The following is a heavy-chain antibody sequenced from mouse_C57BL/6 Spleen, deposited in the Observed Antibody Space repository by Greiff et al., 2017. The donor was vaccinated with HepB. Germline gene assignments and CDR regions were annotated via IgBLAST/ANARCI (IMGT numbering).Heavy chain of an antibody. J-gene: IGHJ4*01. CDR1: GYTFTSYW. CDR3: ASIGYDYAMDY. D-gene: IGHD1-2*01. CDR2: IYPGSGST. V-gene: IGHV1-55*01. Sequence: QVQLQQPGAELVKPGASVKMSCKASGYTFTSYWITWVKQRPGQGLEWIGDIYPGSGSTNYNEKFKSKATLTVDTSSSTAYMQLSSLTSEDAAVYYRASIGYDYAMDYWGQGTSVTVSS.